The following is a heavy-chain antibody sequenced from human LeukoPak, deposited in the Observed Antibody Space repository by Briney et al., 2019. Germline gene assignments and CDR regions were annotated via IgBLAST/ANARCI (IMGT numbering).Heavy chain of an antibody. J-gene: IGHJ4*02. Sequence: GGSLRLSCAASGFTFSSYAMSWVRQAPGKGLEWVSAISGSGGSTYYADSVKGRFTISRDNSKNTLYLQMNSLRAEDTAVYYCAKHSITMIVVVSSAFDYWGQGTLVTVSS. D-gene: IGHD3-22*01. CDR1: GFTFSSYA. CDR3: AKHSITMIVVVSSAFDY. CDR2: ISGSGGST. V-gene: IGHV3-23*01.